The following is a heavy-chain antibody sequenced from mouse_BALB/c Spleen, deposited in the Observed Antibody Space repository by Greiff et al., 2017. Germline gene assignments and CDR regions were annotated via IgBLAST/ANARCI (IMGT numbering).Heavy chain of an antibody. CDR2: ISSGGGST. Sequence: EVKLMESGGGLVKPGGSLKLSCAASGFAFSSYDMSWVRQTPEKRLEWVAYISSGGGSTYYPDTVKGRFTISRDNAKNTLYLQMSSLKSEDTAMYYCARQRMITAWFAYWGQGTLVTVSA. CDR1: GFAFSSYD. J-gene: IGHJ3*01. D-gene: IGHD2-4*01. CDR3: ARQRMITAWFAY. V-gene: IGHV5-12-1*01.